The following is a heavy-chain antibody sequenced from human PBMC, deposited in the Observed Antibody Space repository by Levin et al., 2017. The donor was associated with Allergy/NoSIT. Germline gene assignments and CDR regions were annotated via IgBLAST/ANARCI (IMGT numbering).Heavy chain of an antibody. CDR1: GFTFSSYG. J-gene: IGHJ4*02. CDR2: IWYDGSNK. D-gene: IGHD6-19*01. CDR3: ARDHSLVGSSGWFDY. V-gene: IGHV3-33*01. Sequence: GESLKISCAASGFTFSSYGMHWVRQAPGKGLEWVAVIWYDGSNKYHADSVKGRFTISRDNSKNTLYLQMNSLRVEDTAVYYCARDHSLVGSSGWFDYWGQGTLVTVSS.